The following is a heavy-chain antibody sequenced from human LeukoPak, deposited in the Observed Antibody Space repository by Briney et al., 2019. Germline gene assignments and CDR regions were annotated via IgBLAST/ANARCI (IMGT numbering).Heavy chain of an antibody. V-gene: IGHV3-30*03. D-gene: IGHD3-10*01. CDR2: ISYDGSNK. CDR1: GFTFSSYG. Sequence: PGRSLRLSCAASGFTFSSYGMHWVRQAPGKGLEWVAVISYDGSNKYYADSVKGRFTISGDNSKNTLYLQMNSLRAEDAAVYYCARSPDYGSGSYYTDYWGQGTLVTVSS. CDR3: ARSPDYGSGSYYTDY. J-gene: IGHJ4*02.